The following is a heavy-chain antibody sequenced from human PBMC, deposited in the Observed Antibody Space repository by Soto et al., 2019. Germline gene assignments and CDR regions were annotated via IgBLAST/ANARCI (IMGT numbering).Heavy chain of an antibody. CDR2: IIPIFGTA. Sequence: QVQLVQSGAEVKKPGSSVKVSCKASGGTFSSYAISWVRQAPGQGLEWMGGIIPIFGTANYAQKFQGRVTITADESTSTAYMELSSLRSEDTAVYYCARPTDYYYDSSGYDAFDIWVQGTMVTVSS. D-gene: IGHD3-22*01. CDR3: ARPTDYYYDSSGYDAFDI. V-gene: IGHV1-69*01. CDR1: GGTFSSYA. J-gene: IGHJ3*02.